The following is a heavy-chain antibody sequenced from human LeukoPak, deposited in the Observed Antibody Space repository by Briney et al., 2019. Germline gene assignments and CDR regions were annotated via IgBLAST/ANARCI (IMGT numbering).Heavy chain of an antibody. V-gene: IGHV3-23*01. D-gene: IGHD4-17*01. CDR2: ITGGGRT. Sequence: GGSLRLSCAASGFTFNNYAMMWVRQAQGQGLEWVSAITGGGRTYYADSVKGRFTISGDNSKNTLYLQMNSLRAEDTALYFCARDPNGDYIGAFDFLGQGTVVTVSS. J-gene: IGHJ3*01. CDR1: GFTFNNYA. CDR3: ARDPNGDYIGAFDF.